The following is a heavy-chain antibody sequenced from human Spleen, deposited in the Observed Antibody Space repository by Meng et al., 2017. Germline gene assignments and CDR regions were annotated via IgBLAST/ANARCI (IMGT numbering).Heavy chain of an antibody. CDR3: AREIYYDSSAYYYSGIDV. J-gene: IGHJ6*02. V-gene: IGHV4-4*07. CDR2: TYVGGST. Sequence: SETLSPTCSVPGDSISNYYWNWLRQPAGKRLEWIGRTYVGGSTDYNPSLRSRVTVSVDTSKNQITLRLASVTAADTAVYYCAREIYYDSSAYYYSGIDVWGQGTTVTVSS. CDR1: GDSISNYY. D-gene: IGHD3-22*01.